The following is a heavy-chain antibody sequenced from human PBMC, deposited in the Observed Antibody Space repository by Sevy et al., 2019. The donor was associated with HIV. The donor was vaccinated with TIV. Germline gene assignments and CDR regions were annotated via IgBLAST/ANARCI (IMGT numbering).Heavy chain of an antibody. CDR1: GFTFNKYS. CDR3: AREGCTKPHDY. V-gene: IGHV3-23*01. D-gene: IGHD2-8*01. J-gene: IGHJ4*02. CDR2: LSFGCGEI. Sequence: GGSLRLSCAASGFTFNKYSMSWVRQPPGKGREWVATLSFGCGEINYADSVKGRFTISRDNSKNSFYLQMNNLRAEDTALYYCAREGCTKPHDYWGQGTLVTVSS.